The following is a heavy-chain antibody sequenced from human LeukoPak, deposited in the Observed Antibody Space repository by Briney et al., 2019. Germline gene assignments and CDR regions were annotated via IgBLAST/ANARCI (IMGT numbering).Heavy chain of an antibody. D-gene: IGHD6-6*01. CDR1: GGSFSGYY. CDR3: VHSIAARPPLYGMDV. V-gene: IGHV4-34*01. J-gene: IGHJ6*02. CDR2: INHSGST. Sequence: RSSETLSLTCAVYGGSFSGYYWSWIRQPPGKGLEWIGEINHSGSTNYNPSLKSRVTISVDTSKNQFSLKLSSVTAADTAVYYCVHSIAARPPLYGMDVWGQGTTVTVSS.